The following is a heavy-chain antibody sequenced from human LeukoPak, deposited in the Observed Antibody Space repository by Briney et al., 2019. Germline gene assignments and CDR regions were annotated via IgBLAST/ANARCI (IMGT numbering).Heavy chain of an antibody. Sequence: SETLSLTCSVSGGSITSSSYYWGWIRQPPEKGLEWIGSIYYTGGTYYSPSLKSRVTMSVDTSNNQFSLKLSSVTAADTAVYYCARGVDYYGVWGQGTLVTVSS. J-gene: IGHJ4*02. V-gene: IGHV4-39*01. CDR2: IYYTGGT. D-gene: IGHD3-10*01. CDR3: ARGVDYYGV. CDR1: GGSITSSSYY.